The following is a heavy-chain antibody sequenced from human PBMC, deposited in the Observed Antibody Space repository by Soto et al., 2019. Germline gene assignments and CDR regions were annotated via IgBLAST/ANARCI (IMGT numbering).Heavy chain of an antibody. CDR1: GDSISGFY. CDR2: INYVGRTS. Sequence: PSEALSLTCPVSGDSISGFYWSWIRQTPGKGLEWIGYINYVGRTSYYSPSLQSRVTISLDSSKNQFSLILSSVTAADTAVYFCARFRRNYFDYWGQGTLVTVSS. CDR3: ARFRRNYFDY. D-gene: IGHD3-10*01. V-gene: IGHV4-59*01. J-gene: IGHJ4*02.